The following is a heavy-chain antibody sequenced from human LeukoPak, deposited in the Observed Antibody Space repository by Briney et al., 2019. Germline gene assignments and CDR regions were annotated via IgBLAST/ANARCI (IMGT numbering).Heavy chain of an antibody. J-gene: IGHJ4*02. CDR2: ISYDGSNK. D-gene: IGHD3-22*01. Sequence: PGGSLRLSCAASGFTFSSYGMHWVRQAPGKGLEWVAVISYDGSNKYYADSVKGRFTISRDNSKNTLYLQMNSLRAEDTAVYYCAKEGYDSSGYYHPNFDYWGEGTLVTVSS. V-gene: IGHV3-30*18. CDR1: GFTFSSYG. CDR3: AKEGYDSSGYYHPNFDY.